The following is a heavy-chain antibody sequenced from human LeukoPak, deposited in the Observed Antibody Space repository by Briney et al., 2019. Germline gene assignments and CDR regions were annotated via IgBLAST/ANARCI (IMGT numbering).Heavy chain of an antibody. CDR2: MSHTGAT. CDR3: AAIQKGGGDAFDI. V-gene: IGHV4-34*01. CDR1: GGSFSGYY. Sequence: SETLSLTCAVFGGSFSGYYWSWIRQSPEKGLEWIGEMSHTGATNYNPSLKSRVTVSVDTSKKQFSLKLTSVTAADTAVYYCAAIQKGGGDAFDIWGQGTMVTVSS. J-gene: IGHJ3*02. D-gene: IGHD5-18*01.